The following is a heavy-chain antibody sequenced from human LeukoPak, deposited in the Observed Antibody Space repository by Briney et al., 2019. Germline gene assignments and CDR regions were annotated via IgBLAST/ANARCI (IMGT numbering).Heavy chain of an antibody. V-gene: IGHV3-48*01. CDR3: AKDFWDAHN. CDR2: IGTTANFI. J-gene: IGHJ4*02. Sequence: GGSLRLSCAASGSTFSHSAMNWVRQSPEKGLEWVAYIGTTANFIVYADSVKGRFTISRDGAQNSVSLQMNTLTAEDTAIYYCAKDFWDAHNWGRGTLVTVSS. D-gene: IGHD3-3*01. CDR1: GSTFSHSA.